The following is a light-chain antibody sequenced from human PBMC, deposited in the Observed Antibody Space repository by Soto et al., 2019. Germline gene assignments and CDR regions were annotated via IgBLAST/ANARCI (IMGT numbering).Light chain of an antibody. V-gene: IGKV3-11*01. CDR1: QSVGSY. CDR3: RQRSSWPLT. CDR2: DAF. Sequence: EIVLTQSPATLSLSPGERATLSCRASQSVGSYFSWYQQKPGQAPRLLLFDAFSSATGIPARFIGSGSGTAFPLTISSIEPEDFAVDFCRQRSSWPLTFGGGTMVEIK. J-gene: IGKJ4*01.